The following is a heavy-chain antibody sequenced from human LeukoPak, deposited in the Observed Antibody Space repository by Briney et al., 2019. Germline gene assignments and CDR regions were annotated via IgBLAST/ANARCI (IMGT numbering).Heavy chain of an antibody. Sequence: GGSLRLSCVASGFTFSGYTMYWVRQAPGKAREYVSAISGDGDNTFYAKSVKGRFTISRDNSKNTLYLQMGSLRPEDMAVYYCARRGGGGADYYFDYWGQGSLVTVSS. CDR3: ARRGGGGADYYFDY. CDR1: GFTFSGYT. V-gene: IGHV3-64*01. D-gene: IGHD4-23*01. CDR2: ISGDGDNT. J-gene: IGHJ4*02.